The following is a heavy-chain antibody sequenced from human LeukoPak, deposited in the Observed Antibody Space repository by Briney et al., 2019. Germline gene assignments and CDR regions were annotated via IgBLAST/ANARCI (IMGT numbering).Heavy chain of an antibody. J-gene: IGHJ6*03. CDR3: KAGDSTPKYYYYYMDV. Sequence: GGSLRLSCTASGFTFGDYAMSWVRQAPGKGLEWVGFIRSKAYGGTTEYAASVKGRFTISRDDSKSIAYLQMNSLKTEDTAVYYCKAGDSTPKYYYYYMDVWGKGTTVTISS. CDR2: IRSKAYGGTT. D-gene: IGHD7-27*01. V-gene: IGHV3-49*04. CDR1: GFTFGDYA.